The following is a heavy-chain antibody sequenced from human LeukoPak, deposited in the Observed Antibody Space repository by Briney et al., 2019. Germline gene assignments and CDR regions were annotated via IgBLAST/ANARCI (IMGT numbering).Heavy chain of an antibody. CDR2: ISGSGGST. CDR3: AKDLVTMIVVVPLFDY. J-gene: IGHJ4*02. Sequence: GGSLRLSCAASGFTFSSYAMSWVRQAPGKGLEWVSAISGSGGSTYYADSVKGRFTISRDNSKNTLYLQMNSLRAEDTAVYYCAKDLVTMIVVVPLFDYWGQGTLVTVSS. CDR1: GFTFSSYA. V-gene: IGHV3-23*01. D-gene: IGHD3-22*01.